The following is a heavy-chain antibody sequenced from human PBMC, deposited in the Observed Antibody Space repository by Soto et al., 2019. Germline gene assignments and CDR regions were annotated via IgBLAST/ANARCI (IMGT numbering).Heavy chain of an antibody. CDR3: SHGEGQFFDH. V-gene: IGHV3-15*07. J-gene: IGHJ4*02. CDR2: ISNGGTT. D-gene: IGHD3-10*01. Sequence: GGSLRLSCAASGFSFSNAWMNWVRQAPGKGLEWVGRISNGGTTDYAAPVKGRFTISRDNSKNTLYLQMDSLKTEDTAVYYCSHGEGQFFDHWGQGTMVTVS. CDR1: GFSFSNAW.